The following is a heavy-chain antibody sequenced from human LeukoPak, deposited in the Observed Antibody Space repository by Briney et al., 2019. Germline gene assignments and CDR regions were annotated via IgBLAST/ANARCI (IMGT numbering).Heavy chain of an antibody. D-gene: IGHD3-9*01. CDR1: GGSITDYY. CDR3: ARGCWVGKLRYFDWLLSSRWFDP. J-gene: IGHJ5*02. V-gene: IGHV4-34*01. Sequence: SETLSLTCALSGGSITDYYYNWVRQPPGKGLEWIGEINHSGSTNYNPSLKSRVTISVDTSKNQFSLKLSSVTAADTAVYYCARGCWVGKLRYFDWLLSSRWFDPWGQGTLVTVSS. CDR2: INHSGST.